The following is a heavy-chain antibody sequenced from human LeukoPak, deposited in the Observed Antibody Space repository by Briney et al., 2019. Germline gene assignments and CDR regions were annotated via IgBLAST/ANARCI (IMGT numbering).Heavy chain of an antibody. CDR3: ANRAWLDS. CDR2: ITDSGGKT. J-gene: IGHJ4*02. V-gene: IGHV3-23*01. Sequence: GGSLRLSCAASGFTFSTFAMNWVRQAPGKGLEWVSVITDSGGKTYYADSVKGRFIISRDNSQNTLYLQMNSLRVEDTAVYYCANRAWLDSWDQGTLVTVSS. D-gene: IGHD5-12*01. CDR1: GFTFSTFA.